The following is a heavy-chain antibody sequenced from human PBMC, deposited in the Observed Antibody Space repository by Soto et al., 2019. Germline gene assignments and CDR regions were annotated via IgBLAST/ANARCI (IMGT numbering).Heavy chain of an antibody. J-gene: IGHJ4*01. CDR1: GFTFSDHY. D-gene: IGHD1-26*01. V-gene: IGHV3-72*01. CDR2: IRNKANSYTT. CDR3: ARDSGKGAAFEY. Sequence: EVQLVESGGGLVQPGGSQRLSCAASGFTFSDHYMDWVRQAPGKGLEWVGRIRNKANSYTTDYAASVKGRFTISRDDSKDSLYLQINSLKTEETAIYSCARDSGKGAAFEYWGHGPLATVSS.